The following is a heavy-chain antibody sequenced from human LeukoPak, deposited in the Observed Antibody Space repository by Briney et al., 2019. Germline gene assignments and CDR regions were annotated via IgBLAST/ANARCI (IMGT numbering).Heavy chain of an antibody. V-gene: IGHV1-2*02. Sequence: GASVKVSCKASGYTFTGYYMHWVRQAPGQGLEWMGWINPNSGGTNYAQKFQGRVTMTRDTSISTAYMELSRLRSDDTAVYYCAXXXXXXXXXXXYTTYNWFDPWGQGTLVTVSS. CDR3: AXXXXXXXXXXXYTTYNWFDP. CDR1: GYTFTGYY. J-gene: IGHJ5*02. D-gene: IGHD1-1*01. CDR2: INPNSGGT.